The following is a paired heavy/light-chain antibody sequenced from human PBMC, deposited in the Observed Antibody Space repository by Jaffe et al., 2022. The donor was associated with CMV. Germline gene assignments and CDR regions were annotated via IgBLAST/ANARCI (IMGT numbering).Heavy chain of an antibody. J-gene: IGHJ5*02. D-gene: IGHD2-21*02. CDR3: ARLVVVTATNNWFDP. CDR2: IYYRGNT. Sequence: QLQLQESGPGLVKPSETLSLTCTVSGGSISSNSHYWGWIRQPPAKGLEWIGSIYYRGNTYYNPSLKSRVTLSVDTSKNQFSLNLSSVTAADTAVYYCARLVVVTATNNWFDPWGQGILVTVSS. V-gene: IGHV4-39*01. CDR1: GGSISSNSHY.
Light chain of an antibody. J-gene: IGLJ3*02. CDR3: QSYDTSLSGWV. V-gene: IGLV1-40*01. CDR1: SSNIGATYD. CDR2: GNS. Sequence: QSVLTQPPSVSGAPGQRVTISCTGSSSNIGATYDVHWYQQLPGTAPKLLIYGNSNRPSGVPDRFSGSKSGTSASLAITGLQAEDEADYYCQSYDTSLSGWVFGGGTNLTVL.